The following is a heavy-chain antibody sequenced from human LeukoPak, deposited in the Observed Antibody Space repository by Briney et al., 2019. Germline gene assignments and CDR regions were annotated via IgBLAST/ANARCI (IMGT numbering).Heavy chain of an antibody. Sequence: GGSLRLSCAVSGFTFSNYAMIWVRQAPGKGLEWISAISGSGTSTYYADSVKGRFTISRDNSKNTLYLQVNSLRAEDTAVYYCAKEDTLIVFDSWGQGTLVTVSS. CDR3: AKEDTLIVFDS. D-gene: IGHD2-15*01. J-gene: IGHJ4*02. CDR2: ISGSGTST. CDR1: GFTFSNYA. V-gene: IGHV3-23*01.